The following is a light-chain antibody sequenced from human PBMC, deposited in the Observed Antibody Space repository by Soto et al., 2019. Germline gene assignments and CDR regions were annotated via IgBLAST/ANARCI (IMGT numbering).Light chain of an antibody. J-gene: IGLJ2*01. Sequence: QSVLTQPASVSGSPGQSITISCTGTSSDVGGYNSVSWYQQHPGKAPKLMIYEVTNRPSGVSNRFSGPKSGNTASLTISGLQAEDEADYYCTSYTSSSTLVFGGGTQLTVL. CDR2: EVT. CDR3: TSYTSSSTLV. CDR1: SSDVGGYNS. V-gene: IGLV2-14*01.